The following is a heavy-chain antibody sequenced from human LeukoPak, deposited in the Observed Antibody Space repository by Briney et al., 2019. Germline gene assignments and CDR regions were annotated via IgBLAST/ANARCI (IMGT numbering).Heavy chain of an antibody. CDR3: ARGPWFGDPNWLDP. D-gene: IGHD3-10*01. V-gene: IGHV4-31*03. CDR1: GASISSGVYY. J-gene: IGHJ5*02. Sequence: PSETLSLTCTVSGASISSGVYYWSWIRQHPEKGLEWIGYIFYSGSTYYNPSLKSRVTISVDTSKNQFSLKLSSVTAADTAVYYCARGPWFGDPNWLDPWGQGTLVTVSS. CDR2: IFYSGST.